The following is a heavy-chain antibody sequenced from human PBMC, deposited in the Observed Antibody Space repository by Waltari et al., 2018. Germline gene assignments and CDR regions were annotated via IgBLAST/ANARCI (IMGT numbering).Heavy chain of an antibody. CDR2: IFFNGTS. Sequence: QVQLQESGPGLVKPSETLSLACTVSGDYITNTNYHWAWIRQPPGEGLEWIATIFFNGTSYYNRSLKSGVLISVDTSKNQFSLRVTSVTVADTAVYFCARRVGDVLTGWPEFFDYWGQGNMVIVSP. CDR3: ARRVGDVLTGWPEFFDY. CDR1: GDYITNTNYH. D-gene: IGHD3-9*01. V-gene: IGHV4-39*07. J-gene: IGHJ4*02.